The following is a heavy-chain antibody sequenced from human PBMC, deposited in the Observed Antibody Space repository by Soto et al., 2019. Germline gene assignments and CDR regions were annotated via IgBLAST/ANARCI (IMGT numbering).Heavy chain of an antibody. J-gene: IGHJ6*02. CDR1: GYTFTSYG. D-gene: IGHD3-9*01. Sequence: SVKVSCKASGYTFTSYGISWVRQAPGQGLEWMGGISPYIGTANYAQKFQGRVTITADESTSTAYMELSSLRSEDTAVYYCARENYDILTGSLPYYYYYGMDVWGQGTTVTVSS. CDR3: ARENYDILTGSLPYYYYYGMDV. CDR2: ISPYIGTA. V-gene: IGHV1-69*13.